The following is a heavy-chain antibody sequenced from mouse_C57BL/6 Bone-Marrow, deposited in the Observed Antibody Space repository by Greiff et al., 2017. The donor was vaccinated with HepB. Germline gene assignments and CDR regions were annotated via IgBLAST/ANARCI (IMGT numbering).Heavy chain of an antibody. CDR1: GYTFTSYW. Sequence: QVQLQQPGAELVKPGASVKMSCKASGYTFTSYWITWVKQRPGQGLEWIGDIYPGSGSTNYNEKFKSKATLTVDTSSSTAYMLLSSLTSEDSAVYYCARLDLPTYWGYIDYWGQGTTLTVSS. D-gene: IGHD5-1*01. V-gene: IGHV1-55*01. J-gene: IGHJ2*01. CDR2: IYPGSGST. CDR3: ARLDLPTYWGYIDY.